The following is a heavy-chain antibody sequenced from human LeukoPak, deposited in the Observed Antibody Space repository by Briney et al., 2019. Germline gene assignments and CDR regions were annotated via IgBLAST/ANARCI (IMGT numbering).Heavy chain of an antibody. CDR1: GGSISSSSYY. J-gene: IGHJ4*02. CDR2: ICYSRST. V-gene: IGHV4-39*07. Sequence: SETLSLTCTVSGGSISSSSYYWGWIRQPPGKGLEWIGSICYSRSTYYNPSLKSRVTISVDTSKNQFSLKLSSVTAADTAVYYCAREDMATTNYLDYWGQGTLVTVSS. CDR3: AREDMATTNYLDY. D-gene: IGHD5-24*01.